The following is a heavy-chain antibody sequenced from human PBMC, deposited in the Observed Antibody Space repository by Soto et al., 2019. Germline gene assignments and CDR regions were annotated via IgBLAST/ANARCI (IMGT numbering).Heavy chain of an antibody. Sequence: QVQLVQSGAEVKKPGTSVKVSCKASGDTFTDYYIHWVRQAPGQGLEWMGTVNPSGGHTTYAEHFLGRMTMTRDTSTSTLYMELTSLTSEDTAVYYCARGGHVVVVTAALDFWGQGTLVTVSS. D-gene: IGHD2-21*02. CDR1: GDTFTDYY. J-gene: IGHJ4*02. CDR2: VNPSGGHT. CDR3: ARGGHVVVVTAALDF. V-gene: IGHV1-46*01.